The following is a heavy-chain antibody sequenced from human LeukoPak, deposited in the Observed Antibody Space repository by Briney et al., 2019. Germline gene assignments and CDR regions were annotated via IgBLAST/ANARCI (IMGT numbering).Heavy chain of an antibody. CDR2: IDYSGST. Sequence: SETLSLTCTVSGGSISSYYWSWIRQPPGKGLECIGYIDYSGSTNYNPSLKSRVSISVDTSKKEFSLKLSSVTAADTAVYYCARVWTGGRGHFDYWGQGTLVTVSS. V-gene: IGHV4-59*08. CDR1: GGSISSYY. J-gene: IGHJ4*02. CDR3: ARVWTGGRGHFDY. D-gene: IGHD1-1*01.